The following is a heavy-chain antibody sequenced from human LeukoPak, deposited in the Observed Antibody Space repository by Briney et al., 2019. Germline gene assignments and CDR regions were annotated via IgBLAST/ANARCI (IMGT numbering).Heavy chain of an antibody. CDR3: ARDLGLSGSYFDY. CDR2: ISSSGSPK. Sequence: GGSLRLSCAASGFTFSSYEMNWVRQAPGKGLEWVSYISSSGSPKYYADSVKGRFTISRDNAENSLYLQINSLRAEDTAVYYCARDLGLSGSYFDYWGQGTLVTVSS. J-gene: IGHJ4*02. CDR1: GFTFSSYE. V-gene: IGHV3-48*03. D-gene: IGHD3-10*01.